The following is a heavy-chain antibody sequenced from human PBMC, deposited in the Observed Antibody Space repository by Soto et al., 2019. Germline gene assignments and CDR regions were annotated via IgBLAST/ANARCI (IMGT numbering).Heavy chain of an antibody. Sequence: SETLSLTCTVSGGSIRSSSYYWGWIRQPPGKGLEWIGSIYYSGSTYYNLSLKSRVTISVDTSKNQFSLKLRSVTAADTAIYYCARGNSFGSGIGYSDHWGQGAQVTVS. CDR3: ARGNSFGSGIGYSDH. CDR1: GGSIRSSSYY. D-gene: IGHD3-10*01. CDR2: IYYSGST. V-gene: IGHV4-39*01. J-gene: IGHJ4*02.